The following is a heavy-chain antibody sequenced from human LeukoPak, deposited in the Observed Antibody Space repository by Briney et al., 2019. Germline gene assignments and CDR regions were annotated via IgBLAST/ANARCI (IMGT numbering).Heavy chain of an antibody. Sequence: SETLSLTCTVSGGSISSSSYYWGWIRQPPGKGREWIGSIYYSGSTYYNPSLKSRVTISVDTSKNQFSLKLSSVTAADTAVYYCARLGRDGYIRIKYYFDYWGQGTLVTVSS. D-gene: IGHD5-24*01. V-gene: IGHV4-39*01. CDR1: GGSISSSSYY. CDR3: ARLGRDGYIRIKYYFDY. J-gene: IGHJ4*02. CDR2: IYYSGST.